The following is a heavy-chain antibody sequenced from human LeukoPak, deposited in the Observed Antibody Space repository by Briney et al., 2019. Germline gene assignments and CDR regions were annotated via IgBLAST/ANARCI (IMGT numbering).Heavy chain of an antibody. D-gene: IGHD3-16*02. J-gene: IGHJ4*02. Sequence: SEKVSCKASGGTFSSYAISWVRQAPGQGLEWMGGIIPIFGTANYAQKFQGRVTITADESTSTAYMELSSLRSEDTAVYYCARGGPGYDYVWGSYRCDYWGQGTLVTVSS. V-gene: IGHV1-69*13. CDR2: IIPIFGTA. CDR3: ARGGPGYDYVWGSYRCDY. CDR1: GGTFSSYA.